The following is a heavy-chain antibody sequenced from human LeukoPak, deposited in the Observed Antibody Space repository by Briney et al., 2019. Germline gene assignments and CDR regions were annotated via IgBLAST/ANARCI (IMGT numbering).Heavy chain of an antibody. CDR3: ARVDCSSTSCYIWVDP. D-gene: IGHD2-2*02. J-gene: IGHJ5*02. Sequence: GGSLRLSCAASGFTFSSYWMHWVRQAPGKGLVWVSRVNRDGSSTNYADSVKGRFTISRDNAKNTVYLQMNSLRAEDTAVYYCARVDCSSTSCYIWVDPWGQGTLVTVSS. V-gene: IGHV3-74*01. CDR1: GFTFSSYW. CDR2: VNRDGSST.